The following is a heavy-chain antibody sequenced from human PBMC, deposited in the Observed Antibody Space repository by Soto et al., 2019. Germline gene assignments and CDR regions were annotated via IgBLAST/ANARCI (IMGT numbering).Heavy chain of an antibody. CDR3: AKCGYCTNGVCYLLAWFEP. D-gene: IGHD2-8*01. J-gene: IGHJ5*02. CDR1: EFTFSSYA. CDR2: IGDTGGST. V-gene: IGHV3-23*01. Sequence: PVWPLRHSCTASEFTFSSYAMSWVLQNPFKFLEWVSAIGDTGGSTYYADSVKGRFTISRDNSKNTLYLQMNSLRAEDTAVYYCAKCGYCTNGVCYLLAWFEPWGQGTLVTVSS.